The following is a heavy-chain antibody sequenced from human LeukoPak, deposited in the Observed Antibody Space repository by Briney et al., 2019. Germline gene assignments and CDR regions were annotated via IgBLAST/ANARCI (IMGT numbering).Heavy chain of an antibody. J-gene: IGHJ4*02. CDR3: ARYSSSWWFDY. Sequence: GGSLRLSCAASGFTVSSNYMSWVRKAPGKGLEWVSVIYSGGSTYYADSVKGRFTISRDNSKNTLYLQMNRLRAEDTAVYYCARYSSSWWFDYWGQGTLVTVSS. CDR2: IYSGGST. CDR1: GFTVSSNY. V-gene: IGHV3-66*01. D-gene: IGHD6-13*01.